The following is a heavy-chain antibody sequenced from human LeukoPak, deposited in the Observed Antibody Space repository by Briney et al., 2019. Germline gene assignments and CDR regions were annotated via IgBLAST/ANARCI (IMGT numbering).Heavy chain of an antibody. D-gene: IGHD2-15*01. CDR1: GASIRSGDYY. CDR3: ARDCSGGSCYGAFDI. CDR2: IYDSGST. V-gene: IGHV4-30-4*01. Sequence: SQTLSLTCTVSGASIRSGDYYWSWLRQPPEKGLEWIGYIYDSGSTYYNPSLKSRITISVDTSENRFSLKLSSVTATDTAVYYCARDCSGGSCYGAFDIWGQGTMVTVSS. J-gene: IGHJ3*02.